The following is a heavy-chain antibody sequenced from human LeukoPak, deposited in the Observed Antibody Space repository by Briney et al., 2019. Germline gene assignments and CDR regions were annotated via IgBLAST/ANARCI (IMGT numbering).Heavy chain of an antibody. CDR1: GGSISSYY. Sequence: SETQSLTCTVSGGSISSYYWSWIRQPPGKGLEWIGYIYYSGSTNYNPSLKSRVTISVDTSKNQFSLKLSSVTAADTAVYYCARWGYCGGRCKWLDSAFDIWGQGTMVTVSS. J-gene: IGHJ3*02. CDR3: ARWGYCGGRCKWLDSAFDI. D-gene: IGHD2-21*01. CDR2: IYYSGST. V-gene: IGHV4-59*08.